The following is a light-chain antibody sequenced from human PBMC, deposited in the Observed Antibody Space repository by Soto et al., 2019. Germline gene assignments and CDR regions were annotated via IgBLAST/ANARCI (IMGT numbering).Light chain of an antibody. CDR3: QQYGSSPQDT. Sequence: EIVLTQSPGTLSLSPGERATLSCRASQSVSSSYLAWYQQKPGQAPRLLIYGASSRATGIPDRFSGSGSGTDFTLTISRLDPEDFAVYYCQQYGSSPQDTFGQGTKLAIK. CDR1: QSVSSSY. V-gene: IGKV3-20*01. CDR2: GAS. J-gene: IGKJ2*01.